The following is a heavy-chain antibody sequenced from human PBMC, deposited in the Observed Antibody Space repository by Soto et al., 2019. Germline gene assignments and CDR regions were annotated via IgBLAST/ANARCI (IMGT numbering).Heavy chain of an antibody. CDR3: ARAPRFGLAARPDY. V-gene: IGHV4-31*03. Sequence: SETLSLTCTVSGGSISSGGYYWSWIRQHPGKGLEWIGYIYYSGSTYYNPSLKSRVTISVDTSKNQFSLKLSSVTAADTAVYYCARAPRFGLAARPDYWGQGTLVTVSS. J-gene: IGHJ4*02. CDR1: GGSISSGGYY. D-gene: IGHD6-6*01. CDR2: IYYSGST.